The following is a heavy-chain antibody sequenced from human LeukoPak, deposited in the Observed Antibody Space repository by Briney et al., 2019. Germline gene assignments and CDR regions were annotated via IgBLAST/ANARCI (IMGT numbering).Heavy chain of an antibody. Sequence: GGALILSCAAPGYTLRIYEMNSVRWAPGWVQECVSYISCSGSTIYYADSQKRRFTIYRDNAKISMYLQMNSLRAEDTAVYYCARADIVLMVYASSYYYYGMDVWGQGTTVTVSS. D-gene: IGHD2-8*01. J-gene: IGHJ6*02. CDR3: ARADIVLMVYASSYYYYGMDV. V-gene: IGHV3-48*03. CDR2: ISCSGSTI. CDR1: GYTLRIYE.